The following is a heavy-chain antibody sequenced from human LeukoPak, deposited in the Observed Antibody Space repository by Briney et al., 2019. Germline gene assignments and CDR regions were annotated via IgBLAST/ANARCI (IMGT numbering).Heavy chain of an antibody. J-gene: IGHJ5*02. CDR1: GYTFTGYY. D-gene: IGHD3-10*01. CDR2: INPNSSGT. V-gene: IGHV1-2*06. CDR3: AREGYYYGSGSYYL. Sequence: ASVKVSCKASGYTFTGYYMHWVRQAPGQGLEWMGRINPNSSGTNYAQKFQGRVTMTRDTSISTAYMELSRLRSDDTAVYYCAREGYYYGSGSYYLWGQGTLVTVSS.